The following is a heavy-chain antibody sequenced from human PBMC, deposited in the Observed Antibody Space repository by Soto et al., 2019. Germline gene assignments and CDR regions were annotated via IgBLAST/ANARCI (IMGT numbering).Heavy chain of an antibody. Sequence: GGSLRLSCAASGFTFSGSAMHWVRQASGKGLEWVGRIRSKANSYATAYAASVKGRFTISRDDSKNTAYLQMNSLKTEDTAVYYCTRSYYYDSSGYWFDYWGQGTLVTVSS. V-gene: IGHV3-73*01. CDR1: GFTFSGSA. CDR2: IRSKANSYAT. CDR3: TRSYYYDSSGYWFDY. J-gene: IGHJ4*02. D-gene: IGHD3-22*01.